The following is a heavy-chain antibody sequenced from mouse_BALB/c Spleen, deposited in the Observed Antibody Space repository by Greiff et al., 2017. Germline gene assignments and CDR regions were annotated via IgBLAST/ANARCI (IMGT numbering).Heavy chain of an antibody. D-gene: IGHD4-1*01. CDR3: ARGTGMVYAMDY. J-gene: IGHJ4*01. Sequence: VQLQQSGAELMKPGASVKISCKATGYTFSSYWIEWVKQRPGHGLEWIGEILPGSGSTNYNEKFKGKATFTADTSSNTAYMQLSSLTSEDSAVYYCARGTGMVYAMDYWGQGTSVTVSS. V-gene: IGHV1-9*01. CDR1: GYTFSSYW. CDR2: ILPGSGST.